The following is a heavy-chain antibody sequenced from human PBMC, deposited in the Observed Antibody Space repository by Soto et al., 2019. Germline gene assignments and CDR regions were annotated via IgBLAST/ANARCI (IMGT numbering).Heavy chain of an antibody. CDR3: ASMGYHYGSGSYPLDY. CDR1: GGSISSYY. D-gene: IGHD3-10*01. V-gene: IGHV4-59*08. J-gene: IGHJ4*02. Sequence: QVQLQESGPGLVKPSETLSLTCTVSGGSISSYYWTWIRQPPGKGLEWIGFMYNSGSTHYNPSLKSRVTLSLHTSTNQFSLTLRSVTAADTAVYYCASMGYHYGSGSYPLDYWGQGTLVTVSS. CDR2: MYNSGST.